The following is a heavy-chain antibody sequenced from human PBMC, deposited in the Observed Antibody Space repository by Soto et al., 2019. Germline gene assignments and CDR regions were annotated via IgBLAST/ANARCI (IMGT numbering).Heavy chain of an antibody. J-gene: IGHJ4*02. V-gene: IGHV4-34*01. CDR2: INHSGST. D-gene: IGHD6-6*01. Sequence: SETLSLTCAVYGGSFSGYYWSWIRQPPGKGLEWIGEINHSGSTNYNPSLKSRVTISVDTSKNQFSLKLSSVTAADTAVYYCASIAARPRVYYFDYWGQGTLVTVSS. CDR1: GGSFSGYY. CDR3: ASIAARPRVYYFDY.